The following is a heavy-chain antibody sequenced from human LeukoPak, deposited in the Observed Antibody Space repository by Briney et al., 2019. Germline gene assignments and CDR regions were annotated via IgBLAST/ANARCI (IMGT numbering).Heavy chain of an antibody. CDR2: INHSGST. CDR3: ARARSSGWSRYYYYGMDV. Sequence: SETLSLTCAVYGGSFSGYYWSWIRQPPGKGLEWIGDINHSGSTNYNPSLKSRVTISVDTSKNQFSLKLSSVTAADTAVYYCARARSSGWSRYYYYGMDVWGQGTTVTVSS. V-gene: IGHV4-34*01. J-gene: IGHJ6*02. CDR1: GGSFSGYY. D-gene: IGHD6-19*01.